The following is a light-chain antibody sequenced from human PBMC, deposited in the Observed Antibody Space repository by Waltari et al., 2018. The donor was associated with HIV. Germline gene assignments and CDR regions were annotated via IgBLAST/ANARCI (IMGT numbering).Light chain of an antibody. Sequence: SSELTQDPAVSVALGQTVRITCQGDSLRGYYASWYQQKPGQAPVLVIYGKNNRPSGIPDRFSGSSSGNTASLTITGTQAEDEADYYCNSRDSSANHVVVGGGTKLTVL. CDR1: SLRGYY. CDR2: GKN. J-gene: IGLJ2*01. V-gene: IGLV3-19*01. CDR3: NSRDSSANHVV.